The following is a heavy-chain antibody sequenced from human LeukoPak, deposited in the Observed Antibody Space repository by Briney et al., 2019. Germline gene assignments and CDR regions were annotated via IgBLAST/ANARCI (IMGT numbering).Heavy chain of an antibody. CDR1: GSTFSSYA. V-gene: IGHV1-69*01. D-gene: IGHD3-9*01. J-gene: IGHJ4*02. Sequence: SVKVSCKASGSTFSSYAISWVRQAPGQGLEWMGGIIPIFGTANYAQKFQGRVTITADESTSTAYMELSSLRSEDTAVYYCARDGGYDILTGYWGFDYWGQGTLVTVSS. CDR2: IIPIFGTA. CDR3: ARDGGYDILTGYWGFDY.